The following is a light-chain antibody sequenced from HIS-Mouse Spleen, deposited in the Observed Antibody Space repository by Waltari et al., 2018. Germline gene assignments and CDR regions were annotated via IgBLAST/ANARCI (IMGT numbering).Light chain of an antibody. Sequence: QSALTQPASVSGSPGQSITISCTVPRSDVGGYHYVSWYQQHPGKAPKLMIYDVSNRPSGVSNRFSGSKSGNTASLTISGLQAEDEADYYCSSYTSFWVFGGGTKLTVL. CDR3: SSYTSFWV. J-gene: IGLJ3*02. CDR2: DVS. V-gene: IGLV2-14*03. CDR1: RSDVGGYHY.